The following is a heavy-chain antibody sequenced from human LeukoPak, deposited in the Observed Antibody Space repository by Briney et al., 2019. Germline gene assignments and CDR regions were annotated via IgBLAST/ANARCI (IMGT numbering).Heavy chain of an antibody. CDR2: MCYSGST. Sequence: PSETLSITCTVSGGSISRSDYFWGWIRQPPGKGLVWIGSMCYSGSTYYNPSLKSRVTISVDTSKNQFSLKLSSVTAADTAVYYCASRTMGTKSIDYWGQGTLVTVSS. D-gene: IGHD1-14*01. CDR1: GGSISRSDYF. J-gene: IGHJ4*02. V-gene: IGHV4-39*01. CDR3: ASRTMGTKSIDY.